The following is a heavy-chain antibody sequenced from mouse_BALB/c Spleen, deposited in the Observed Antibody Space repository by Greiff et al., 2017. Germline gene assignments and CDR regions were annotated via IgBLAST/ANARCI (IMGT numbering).Heavy chain of an antibody. CDR1: GFTFSSYA. CDR3: ARSSMITRYFDV. D-gene: IGHD2-4*01. Sequence: EVQGVESGGGLVKPGGSLKLSCAASGFTFSSYAMSWVRQSPEKRLEWVAEISSGGSYTYYPDTVTGRFTISRDNAKNTLYLEMSSLRSEDTAMYYCARSSMITRYFDVWGAGTTVTVSS. J-gene: IGHJ1*01. CDR2: ISSGGSYT. V-gene: IGHV5-9-4*01.